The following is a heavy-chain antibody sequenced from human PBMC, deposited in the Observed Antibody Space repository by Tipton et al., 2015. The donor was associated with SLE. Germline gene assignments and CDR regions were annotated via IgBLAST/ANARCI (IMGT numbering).Heavy chain of an antibody. CDR3: ARESLLDGQRGAFDI. Sequence: SLRLSCVASGFTFSQYDMLWVRHRTGKGLEWVSGIGPAGDIYYPGSVKGRFTISREDAKNSLYLQMNSLRAGDTAVYYCARESLLDGQRGAFDIWGQGTMVTVSS. V-gene: IGHV3-13*01. CDR1: GFTFSQYD. CDR2: IGPAGDI. D-gene: IGHD2-21*01. J-gene: IGHJ3*02.